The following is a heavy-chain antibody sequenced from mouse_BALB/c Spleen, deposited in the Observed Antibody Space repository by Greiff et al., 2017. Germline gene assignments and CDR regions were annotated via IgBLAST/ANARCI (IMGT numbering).Heavy chain of an antibody. V-gene: IGHV1-54*01. CDR2: INPGSGGT. D-gene: IGHD2-1*01. CDR3: ARGGKYYFDY. J-gene: IGHJ2*01. CDR1: GYAFTNYL. Sequence: VQRVESGAELVRPGTSVKVSCKASGYAFTNYLIEWVKQRPGQGLEWIGVINPGSGGTNYNEKFKGKATLTADKSSSTAYMQLSSLTSDDSAVYFCARGGKYYFDYWGQGTTLTVSS.